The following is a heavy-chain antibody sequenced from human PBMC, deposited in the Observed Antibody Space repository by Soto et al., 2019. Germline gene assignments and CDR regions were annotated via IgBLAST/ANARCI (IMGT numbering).Heavy chain of an antibody. Sequence: TTVKRSCKASGFTFTSSAVQWVRLARKQRLEWIGWIVVGSGNTNYAQKFQERVTITRDMSTSTAYMELSSLRSEDTAVYYCAADPTIFGVVILYYYGMDVWGQGTTVTVSS. J-gene: IGHJ6*02. CDR2: IVVGSGNT. CDR3: AADPTIFGVVILYYYGMDV. CDR1: GFTFTSSA. V-gene: IGHV1-58*01. D-gene: IGHD3-3*01.